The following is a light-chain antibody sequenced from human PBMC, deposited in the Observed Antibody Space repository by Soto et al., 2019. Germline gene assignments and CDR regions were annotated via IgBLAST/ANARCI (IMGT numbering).Light chain of an antibody. CDR3: QQRSNWPLT. CDR2: DAS. V-gene: IGKV1-39*01. J-gene: IGKJ4*01. CDR1: QSISSY. Sequence: DIQMTQSPSSLSASVGDRVTITCRASQSISSYLNWYQQKPGKAPKLLIYDASNRATGIPARFSGSGSGTDFTLTISSLEPEDFAVYYCQQRSNWPLTFGGGTKVDI.